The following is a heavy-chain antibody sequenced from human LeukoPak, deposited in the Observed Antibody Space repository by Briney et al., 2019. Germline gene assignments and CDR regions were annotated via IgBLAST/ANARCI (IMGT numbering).Heavy chain of an antibody. CDR2: ISNDGSNK. CDR1: GFTVDSDY. V-gene: IGHV3-30-3*01. D-gene: IGHD3-3*01. CDR3: ARDDIWSGYSS. Sequence: GGSLRLSCAASGFTVDSDYMSWVRQAPGKGLVWLAVISNDGSNKYYADSVKGRFTISRDNSKNTLYLQMNTLGTEDTAVYYCARDDIWSGYSSWGQGTLVTVSS. J-gene: IGHJ4*02.